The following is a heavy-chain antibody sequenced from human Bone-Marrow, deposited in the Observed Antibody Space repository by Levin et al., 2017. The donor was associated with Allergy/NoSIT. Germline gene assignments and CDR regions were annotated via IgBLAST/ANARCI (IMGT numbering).Heavy chain of an antibody. CDR2: IKKDGSEK. D-gene: IGHD3-22*01. V-gene: IGHV3-7*01. J-gene: IGHJ4*02. CDR3: ARGGRFYYDSSGYPDEY. CDR1: GFTFSDYW. Sequence: ASVKVSCAASGFTFSDYWMSWVRQAPGKGLEWVANIKKDGSEKNYVDSVRGRFTISRDNAQKSVFLQMNSLRAEDTALYYCARGGRFYYDSSGYPDEYWGQGSLVTVSS.